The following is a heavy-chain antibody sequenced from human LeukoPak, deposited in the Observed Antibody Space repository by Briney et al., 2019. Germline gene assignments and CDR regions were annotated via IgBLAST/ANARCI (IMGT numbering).Heavy chain of an antibody. J-gene: IGHJ5*02. Sequence: SETLSLTCTVSGGSISSYYWSWIRQPPGKGLEWIGYIYYSGSTNYNPSLKSRVTISVDTSKNQFSLKLSSVTAADTAVYYCARVYSSSWYDWFDPWGQGTLVTVSS. CDR3: ARVYSSSWYDWFDP. CDR1: GGSISSYY. V-gene: IGHV4-59*12. D-gene: IGHD6-13*01. CDR2: IYYSGST.